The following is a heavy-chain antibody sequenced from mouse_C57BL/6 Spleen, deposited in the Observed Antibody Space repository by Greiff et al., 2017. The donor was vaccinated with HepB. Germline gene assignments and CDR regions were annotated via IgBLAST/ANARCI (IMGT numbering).Heavy chain of an antibody. CDR1: GFTFSDYG. V-gene: IGHV5-17*01. J-gene: IGHJ3*01. CDR2: ISSGSSTI. D-gene: IGHD1-1*01. CDR3: ARRVLRYSSWFAD. Sequence: EVQRVESGGGLVKPGGSLKLSCAASGFTFSDYGMHWVRQAPEKGLEWVAYISSGSSTIYYADTVTGRFTISRDNAKNTLFLQMTSLRSEDTAMYYCARRVLRYSSWFADWGQGTLVTVSA.